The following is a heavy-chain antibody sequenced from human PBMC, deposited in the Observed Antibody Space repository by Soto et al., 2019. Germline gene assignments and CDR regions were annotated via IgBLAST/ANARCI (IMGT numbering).Heavy chain of an antibody. CDR1: GGSISSSSYY. D-gene: IGHD5-18*01. CDR3: ARDLRGYTGTNWFDP. V-gene: IGHV4-39*02. CDR2: IYYSGST. Sequence: SETLSLTCPVSGGSISSSSYYWGWIRQPPGKGLEWIGSIYYSGSTYYNPSLKSRVTISVDTSKNQFSLKLSSVTAADTAVYYCARDLRGYTGTNWFDPWGQGTLVTVSS. J-gene: IGHJ5*02.